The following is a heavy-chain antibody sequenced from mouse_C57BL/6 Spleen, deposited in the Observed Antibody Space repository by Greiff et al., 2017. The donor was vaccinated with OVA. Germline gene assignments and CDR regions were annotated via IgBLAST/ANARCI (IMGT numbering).Heavy chain of an antibody. J-gene: IGHJ4*01. CDR1: GYAFSSSW. Sequence: QVQLQQSGPELVKPGASVKISCKASGYAFSSSWMNWVKQRPGQGLEWIGRIYPGDGDTNYNGKFKGKATLTADKSSSTAYMQLSSLTSEDSAVYFCATTVVATDAMDYWGQGTSVTVSS. CDR3: ATTVVATDAMDY. V-gene: IGHV1-82*01. D-gene: IGHD1-1*01. CDR2: IYPGDGDT.